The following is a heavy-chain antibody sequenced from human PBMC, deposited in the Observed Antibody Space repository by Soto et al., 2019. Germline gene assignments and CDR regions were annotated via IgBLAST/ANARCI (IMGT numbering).Heavy chain of an antibody. Sequence: QVQLVQSGAEVRKPGSSVKVSCKASGGSFREYAISWVRQAPGRGLEWMGGIIPLFGTPKYAQKFQGRVTIIADESTSTNYLEVTGLTSEDTAVYYCARDATAMVTTSFDFLGQGTQVTVSS. V-gene: IGHV1-69*01. J-gene: IGHJ4*02. CDR1: GGSFREYA. CDR2: IIPLFGTP. D-gene: IGHD5-18*01. CDR3: ARDATAMVTTSFDF.